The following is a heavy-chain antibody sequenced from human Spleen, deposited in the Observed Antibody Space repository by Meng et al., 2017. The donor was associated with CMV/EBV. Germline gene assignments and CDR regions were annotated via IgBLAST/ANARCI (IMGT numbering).Heavy chain of an antibody. CDR1: GFTFDDYA. V-gene: IGHV3-9*01. CDR3: ASHCSSTSCYEVGDY. CDR2: ISWNSGSI. J-gene: IGHJ4*02. D-gene: IGHD2-2*01. Sequence: LSLTCTASGFTFDDYAMHCVRQAPGKGLEWVSGISWNSGSIGYADSVKGRFTISRDNAKNSLYLQMNSMRSEDTALYYCASHCSSTSCYEVGDYWGQGTLVTVSS.